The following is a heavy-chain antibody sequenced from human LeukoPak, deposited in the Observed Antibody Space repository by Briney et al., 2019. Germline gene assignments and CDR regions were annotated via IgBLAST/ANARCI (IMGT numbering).Heavy chain of an antibody. J-gene: IGHJ3*02. D-gene: IGHD2-8*02. CDR1: GYTFTSYG. V-gene: IGHV1-18*01. CDR2: ISAYNGNT. CDR3: ARVLVVLGWDAFDI. Sequence: ASVKVSCKASGYTFTSYGISWVRQAPGQGLEWMGWISAYNGNTNYAQKLQGRVTMTTDTSTCTAYMELRSLRSDDTAVYYCARVLVVLGWDAFDIWGQGTMVTVSS.